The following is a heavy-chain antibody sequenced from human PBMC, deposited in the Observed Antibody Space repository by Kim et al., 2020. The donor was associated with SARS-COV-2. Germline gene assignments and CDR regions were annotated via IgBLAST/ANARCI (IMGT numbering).Heavy chain of an antibody. Sequence: ADSVKSRFTISRDKSKNTLYLQMNSLRAEDTAVYYCANSPGAGSADGMDVWGQGTTVTVSS. J-gene: IGHJ6*02. CDR3: ANSPGAGSADGMDV. V-gene: IGHV3-30-3*02. D-gene: IGHD3-10*01.